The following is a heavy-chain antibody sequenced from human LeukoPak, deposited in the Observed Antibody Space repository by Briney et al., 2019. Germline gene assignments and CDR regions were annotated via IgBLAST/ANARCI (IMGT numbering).Heavy chain of an antibody. Sequence: GASVKVSCKVSGYTLTELSMHWVRQAPGKGLGWMGGFDPEDGETIYAQKFQGRVTMTEDTSTDTAYMELSSLRSEDTAVYYCATDRPWVGMGGAFDIWGQGTMVTVSS. CDR1: GYTLTELS. V-gene: IGHV1-24*01. CDR2: FDPEDGET. CDR3: ATDRPWVGMGGAFDI. J-gene: IGHJ3*02. D-gene: IGHD2-21*01.